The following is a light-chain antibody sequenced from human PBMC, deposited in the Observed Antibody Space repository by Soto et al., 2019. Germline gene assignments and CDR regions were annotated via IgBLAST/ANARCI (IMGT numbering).Light chain of an antibody. CDR1: QGISSY. J-gene: IGKJ5*01. CDR3: QQYYSYPSIT. Sequence: AIRMTQSPSSLSASTGGRVTITCRASQGISSYLAWYQQEPGKAPKLLIYAASTLQSGVPSRFSGSGSGTDFTLTISCLQSEDFATYYCQQYYSYPSITFGQGTRLEIK. CDR2: AAS. V-gene: IGKV1-8*01.